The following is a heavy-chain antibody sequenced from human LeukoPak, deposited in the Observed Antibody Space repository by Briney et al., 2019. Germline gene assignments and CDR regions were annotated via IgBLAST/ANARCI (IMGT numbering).Heavy chain of an antibody. Sequence: QTGGSLRLSCAASGFTFSSYWMSWARQAPGKGLEWVANIKKDGSDKYYVDSVKGRFTISRDNAKNSLYLQMNSLGAEDTAVYYCARDVKYYYDSSAYEYWGQGTLVTVSS. CDR3: ARDVKYYYDSSAYEY. V-gene: IGHV3-7*01. CDR1: GFTFSSYW. D-gene: IGHD3-22*01. J-gene: IGHJ4*02. CDR2: IKKDGSDK.